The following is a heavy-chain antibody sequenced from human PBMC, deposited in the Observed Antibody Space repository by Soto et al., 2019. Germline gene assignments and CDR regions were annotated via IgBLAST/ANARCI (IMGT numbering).Heavy chain of an antibody. V-gene: IGHV3-72*01. CDR2: TRNRANSYTT. CDR3: ARGYFDGSGYYHGY. Sequence: VGSLRLSCAASGFTFSDHYMDWVRQGPGKGLEWVGRTRNRANSYTTDYAASVKGRFTISRDDSKNSLYLQMNSLKTEDTAVYYCARGYFDGSGYYHGYWGQGTLVTVSS. J-gene: IGHJ4*02. D-gene: IGHD3-22*01. CDR1: GFTFSDHY.